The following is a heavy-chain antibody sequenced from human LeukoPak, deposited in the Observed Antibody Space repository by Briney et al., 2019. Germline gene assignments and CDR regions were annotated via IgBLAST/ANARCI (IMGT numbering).Heavy chain of an antibody. J-gene: IGHJ5*02. V-gene: IGHV1-69*13. CDR1: GGTFSSYA. D-gene: IGHD2-2*01. CDR3: ARDFPRGPRTIPAAERIWFDP. CDR2: IIPIFGTA. Sequence: ASVKVSCKASGGTFSSYAISWVRQAPGQGLEWMGGIIPIFGTANYAQKFQGRVTITADESTSTAYMELSSLRSEDTAVYYCARDFPRGPRTIPAAERIWFDPWGQGTLVTVSS.